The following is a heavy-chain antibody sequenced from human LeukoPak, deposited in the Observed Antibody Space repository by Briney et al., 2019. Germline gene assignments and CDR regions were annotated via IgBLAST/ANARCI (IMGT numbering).Heavy chain of an antibody. Sequence: GGSLRLSCAASGFTFSSYSMNWVRQAPGQGLEWVANIEQDGSEKYYVDSVKGRFTISRDNAKNSLYLQMNSLRAEDTAVYYCARVGGSGSYWDYWGQGTLVTVSS. CDR1: GFTFSSYS. V-gene: IGHV3-7*01. CDR2: IEQDGSEK. CDR3: ARVGGSGSYWDY. D-gene: IGHD3-10*01. J-gene: IGHJ4*02.